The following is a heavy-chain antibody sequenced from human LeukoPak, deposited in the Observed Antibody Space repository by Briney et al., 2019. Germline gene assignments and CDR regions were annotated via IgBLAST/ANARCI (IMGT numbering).Heavy chain of an antibody. D-gene: IGHD6-19*01. V-gene: IGHV3-9*01. CDR1: GFTFDDYA. J-gene: IGHJ4*02. Sequence: PGGSLRLSCAASGFTFDDYAMHWVRQAPGKGLEWVSGISWNSGSIGYADSAKGRFTISRDNAKNSLYLQMNSLRAEDTALYYCAKDQWLGSWGQGTLVTVSS. CDR2: ISWNSGSI. CDR3: AKDQWLGS.